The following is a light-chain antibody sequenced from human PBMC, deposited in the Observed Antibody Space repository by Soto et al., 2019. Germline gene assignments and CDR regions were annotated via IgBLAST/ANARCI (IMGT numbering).Light chain of an antibody. Sequence: QSVLTQPRSVSASPGQSVTISCTGTSSDVGAYDYVSWYQQHPGKVPKLMIYDVNKRPSGVPHRFSGSKSGKTAFLTISGLQAEDEADYYCLSFAGSYEVFGGGTKLTVL. CDR2: DVN. J-gene: IGLJ2*01. V-gene: IGLV2-11*01. CDR1: SSDVGAYDY. CDR3: LSFAGSYEV.